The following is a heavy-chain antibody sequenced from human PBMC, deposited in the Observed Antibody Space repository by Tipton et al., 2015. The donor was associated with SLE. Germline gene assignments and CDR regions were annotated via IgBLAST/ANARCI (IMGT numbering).Heavy chain of an antibody. V-gene: IGHV3-53*01. CDR3: AREIRNGYFDL. J-gene: IGHJ2*01. D-gene: IGHD1-14*01. CDR1: GFTFSNYE. CDR2: LYATNTA. Sequence: SLRLSCAASGFTFSNYEMSWVRQAPGKGLEWVSLLYATNTAYYADSVKGRFTISTDNSKKTLYLHMSSLSPEDTAVYYCAREIRNGYFDLWGRGTLVTVSS.